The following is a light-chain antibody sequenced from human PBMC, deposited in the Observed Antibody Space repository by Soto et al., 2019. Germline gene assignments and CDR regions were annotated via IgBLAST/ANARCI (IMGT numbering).Light chain of an antibody. CDR3: YSYSESSTNWV. J-gene: IGLJ3*02. Sequence: QSALTQPASMSGSPGQSITISCTGTSNRIGSYNLVSWYQQHPGKAPKLMIYKGSERPSGVSNRFSGSKSGNTASLTISGLQAEDEADYYCYSYSESSTNWVFGGGTKLIVL. CDR2: KGS. CDR1: SNRIGSYNL. V-gene: IGLV2-23*01.